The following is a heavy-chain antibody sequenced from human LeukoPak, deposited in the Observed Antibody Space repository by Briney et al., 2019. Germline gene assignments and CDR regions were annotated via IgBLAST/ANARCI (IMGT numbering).Heavy chain of an antibody. J-gene: IGHJ5*02. CDR1: GFTFSSYG. CDR3: ARDIVVVPAAIFWFDP. V-gene: IGHV3-30*02. D-gene: IGHD2-2*01. Sequence: GGSLRLSCAASGFTFSSYGMHWVRQAPGKGLEWVAFIRYDGSNKYYADSVKGRFTISRDNAKNSLYLQMNSLRAEDTAVYYCARDIVVVPAAIFWFDPWGQGTLVTVSS. CDR2: IRYDGSNK.